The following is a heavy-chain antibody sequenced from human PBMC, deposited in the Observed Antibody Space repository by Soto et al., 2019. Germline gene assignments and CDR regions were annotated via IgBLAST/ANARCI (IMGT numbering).Heavy chain of an antibody. CDR2: IYWYNDK. V-gene: IGHV2-5*01. J-gene: IGHJ6*02. Sequence: QITLKESGPTLVKPTQTLTLTCTFSGFSLRTSGVGVGWIRQPPGKTLEWLALIYWYNDKRYSPSLKTRLTIIKDTSENQVVLTMTNMDPVDTTNYYCVQSRCGGDCLQSYPSHYYYGVDVWGQGTTVTVS. CDR1: GFSLRTSGVG. CDR3: VQSRCGGDCLQSYPSHYYYGVDV. D-gene: IGHD2-21*02.